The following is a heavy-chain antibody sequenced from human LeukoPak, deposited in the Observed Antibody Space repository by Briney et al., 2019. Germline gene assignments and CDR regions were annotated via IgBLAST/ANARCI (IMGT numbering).Heavy chain of an antibody. V-gene: IGHV3-53*01. CDR3: AREGTTVGHDFDY. Sequence: GGSLRLSCAASGFTVSSNYMSWVRQAPGKGLEWVSVIYSGGSTYYADSVKGRFTISRDNAKNSLYLQMDSLRAEDTAVYYCAREGTTVGHDFDYWGQGTLVTVSS. J-gene: IGHJ4*02. D-gene: IGHD4-11*01. CDR1: GFTVSSNY. CDR2: IYSGGST.